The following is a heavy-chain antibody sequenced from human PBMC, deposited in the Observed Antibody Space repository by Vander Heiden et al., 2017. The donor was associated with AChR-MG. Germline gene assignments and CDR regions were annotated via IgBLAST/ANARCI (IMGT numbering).Heavy chain of an antibody. CDR3: AKVTGAFDI. CDR2: ISWNSINI. V-gene: IGHV3-9*01. Sequence: EMQLVESGGGPVQPGRSLRLSCATSGFTFPDYAMHWVRQAPGKGLEWVSSISWNSINIGYADSVKGRFTIARDNAKNSLYLQMNSLRTEDTAFYYCAKVTGAFDIWGQGTMVSVSS. CDR1: GFTFPDYA. J-gene: IGHJ3*02. D-gene: IGHD3-10*01.